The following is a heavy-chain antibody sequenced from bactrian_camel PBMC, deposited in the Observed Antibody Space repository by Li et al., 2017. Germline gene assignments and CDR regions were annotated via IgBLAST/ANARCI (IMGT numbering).Heavy chain of an antibody. CDR1: GFSVSKNH. Sequence: HVQLVESGGGLVQPGGSLQLSCTASGFSVSKNHMSWVRQAPGKGLEWVSTIYNDITVQRYGDSVKGRFTISKDNDKNTVYLRMDRLTSEDTALYYCATDFWSAGFRYWGQGTQVTVS. V-gene: IGHV3-2*01. CDR2: IYNDITVQ. CDR3: ATDFWSAGFRY. J-gene: IGHJ6*01.